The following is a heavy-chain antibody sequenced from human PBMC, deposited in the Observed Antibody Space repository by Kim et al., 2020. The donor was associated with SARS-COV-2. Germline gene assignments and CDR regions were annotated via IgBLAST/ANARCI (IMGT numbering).Heavy chain of an antibody. J-gene: IGHJ4*02. Sequence: SETLSLTCTVSGGSISSYYWSWIRQPPGKGLEWIGYIYYSGSTNYNPSLKSRVTISVDTSKNQFSLKLSSVTAADTAVYYCAREPSYSSGWYGGGYFDYWGQGTLVTVSS. CDR1: GGSISSYY. D-gene: IGHD6-19*01. V-gene: IGHV4-59*01. CDR2: IYYSGST. CDR3: AREPSYSSGWYGGGYFDY.